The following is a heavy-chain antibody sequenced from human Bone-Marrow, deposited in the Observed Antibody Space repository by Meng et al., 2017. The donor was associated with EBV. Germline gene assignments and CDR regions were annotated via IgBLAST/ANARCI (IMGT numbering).Heavy chain of an antibody. D-gene: IGHD3-22*01. CDR3: ARSTAVAAPPITMIPTTGWFDP. CDR2: INHSGST. V-gene: IGHV4-34*09. CDR1: GGSFSGYY. Sequence: QGQRQESGPGLVKSSQTLSLTCAVYGGSFSGYYWSWIRQPPGKGLEWIGEINHSGSTNYNPSLKSRVTISVDTSKNQFSLKLSSVTAADTAVYYCARSTAVAAPPITMIPTTGWFDPWGQGTLVTVSS. J-gene: IGHJ5*02.